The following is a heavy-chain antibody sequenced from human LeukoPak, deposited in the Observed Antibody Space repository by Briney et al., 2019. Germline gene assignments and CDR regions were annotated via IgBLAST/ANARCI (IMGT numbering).Heavy chain of an antibody. CDR3: ARGSYYYGSGSYSAGDY. Sequence: PGGSLRLSCAASGFTFSSYAMHWVRQAPGKGLEWVAVISYDGTNKYYADSVKGRFTFSRDNSKNTLYLQMNSLRAEDTAVYYCARGSYYYGSGSYSAGDYWGQGTLVTVSS. CDR2: ISYDGTNK. J-gene: IGHJ4*02. D-gene: IGHD3-10*01. V-gene: IGHV3-30-3*01. CDR1: GFTFSSYA.